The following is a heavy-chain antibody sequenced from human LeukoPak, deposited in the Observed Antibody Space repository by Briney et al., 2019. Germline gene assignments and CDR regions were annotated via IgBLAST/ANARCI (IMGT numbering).Heavy chain of an antibody. V-gene: IGHV4-31*03. J-gene: IGHJ4*02. D-gene: IGHD1-26*01. Sequence: SQTLSLTCTVSGDSMRSGGYYWSWIRQHPGKGLERIGDIYYRGSTYYNPFLNSRVTISVDTSNKQSSPKLSSLTAADTAVYYCARLGTARLGSGDDWGQEPLATVSS. CDR1: GDSMRSGGYY. CDR3: ARLGTARLGSGDD. CDR2: IYYRGST.